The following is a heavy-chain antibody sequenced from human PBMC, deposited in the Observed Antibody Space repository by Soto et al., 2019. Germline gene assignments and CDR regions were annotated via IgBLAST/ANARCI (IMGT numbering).Heavy chain of an antibody. CDR1: GFTFSDSC. V-gene: IGHV3-15*01. J-gene: IGHJ4*02. Sequence: NLGGPLRLSCSASGFTFSDSCMSWVRQAPGKGLGGVGHIYSKTDGGRADYAASVKGRFTISRDDSKNTLFLQMNSLNTDDTAVYYCIPDGTQIVLLDHWGQGTLVTVSS. D-gene: IGHD2-8*02. CDR2: IYSKTDGGRA. CDR3: IPDGTQIVLLDH.